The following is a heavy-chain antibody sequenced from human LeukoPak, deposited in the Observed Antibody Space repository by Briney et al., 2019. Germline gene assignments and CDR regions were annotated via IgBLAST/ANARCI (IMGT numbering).Heavy chain of an antibody. Sequence: PGRSLKLSCAASGFTFDYYAMHWVRQAPGKGLGWVSGISWNSGSIGYADSVKGRFTISRDNAKNSLYLQMNSLRAEDTALYYCAKGSYYDILTGYYEFDYWGQGTLVTVSS. CDR2: ISWNSGSI. V-gene: IGHV3-9*01. CDR3: AKGSYYDILTGYYEFDY. J-gene: IGHJ4*02. D-gene: IGHD3-9*01. CDR1: GFTFDYYA.